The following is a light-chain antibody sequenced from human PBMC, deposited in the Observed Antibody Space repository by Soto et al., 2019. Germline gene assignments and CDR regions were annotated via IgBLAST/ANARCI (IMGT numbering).Light chain of an antibody. V-gene: IGKV3-11*01. CDR2: DTS. CDR1: QTVSTY. CDR3: QQRSDWPPIT. Sequence: EIVLTQSPATPYLSPGERATLSCRASQTVSTYLAWYQQKPGQAPRVLIYDTSNRATGVPARFSGSGSGTDFTLTISSLEPEDFAVYYCQQRSDWPPITFGQGTRLEI. J-gene: IGKJ5*01.